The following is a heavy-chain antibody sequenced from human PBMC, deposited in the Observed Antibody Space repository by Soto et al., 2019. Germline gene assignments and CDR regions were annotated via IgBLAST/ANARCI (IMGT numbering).Heavy chain of an antibody. J-gene: IGHJ6*02. V-gene: IGHV3-15*07. CDR1: GFTFSNAW. D-gene: IGHD6-13*01. Sequence: PGGSLRLSCAASGFTFSNAWMNWVRQAPGKGLEWVGRIKSKTDGGTTDYAAPVKGRFTISRDDSKNTLYLQMNSLKTEDTAVYYCTTSSSWRDYYYYGMDVWGQGTTVTVSS. CDR2: IKSKTDGGTT. CDR3: TTSSSWRDYYYYGMDV.